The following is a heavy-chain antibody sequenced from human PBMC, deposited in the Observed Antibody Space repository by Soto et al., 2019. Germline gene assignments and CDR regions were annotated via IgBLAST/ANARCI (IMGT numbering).Heavy chain of an antibody. CDR1: GPSFSSSSYY. CDR3: ARLQGKVQLWLDYYYGMDV. CDR2: IYYSGST. V-gene: IGHV4-39*01. D-gene: IGHD5-18*01. Sequence: PSETLSLTCTVCGPSFSSSSYYWGWIRQPPGKGLEWIGSIYYSGSTYYNPSLKSRVTISVDTSKNQFSLKLSSVTAADTAVYYCARLQGKVQLWLDYYYGMDVWGQGTTVTVSS. J-gene: IGHJ6*02.